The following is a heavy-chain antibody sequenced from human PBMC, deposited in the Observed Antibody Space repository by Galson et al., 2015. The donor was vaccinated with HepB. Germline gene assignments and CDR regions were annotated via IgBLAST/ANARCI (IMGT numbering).Heavy chain of an antibody. CDR3: AKDSEDRDFYYYGMDV. CDR2: ISYDGSNR. J-gene: IGHJ6*02. CDR1: GFTFSSYG. V-gene: IGHV3-30*18. Sequence: SLRLSCAASGFTFSSYGMHWVRQAPGKGLEWVALISYDGSNRDYADSVKGRFTISRDNSKNTLYLQTNSLRVEDTAVYYCAKDSEDRDFYYYGMDVWGQGTTVTVSS. D-gene: IGHD3-3*01.